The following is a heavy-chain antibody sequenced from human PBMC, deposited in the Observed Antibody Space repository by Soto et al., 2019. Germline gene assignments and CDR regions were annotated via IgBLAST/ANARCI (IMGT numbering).Heavy chain of an antibody. CDR2: IKEDESKK. D-gene: IGHD4-4*01. V-gene: IGHV3-7*01. CDR3: VRGGSNYAS. J-gene: IGHJ5*02. Sequence: EVQLVESGGGLVQPGGSLRLSCTASGFTFSNSWMTWVRQAPGKGLEWVARIKEDESKKKYADSVKGRFSISRDNAKNSMYLQMDSLRGEDTAVYYCVRGGSNYASWGQGTLVTVSS. CDR1: GFTFSNSW.